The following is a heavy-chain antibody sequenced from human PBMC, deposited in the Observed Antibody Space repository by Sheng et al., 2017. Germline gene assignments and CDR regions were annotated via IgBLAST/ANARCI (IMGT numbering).Heavy chain of an antibody. CDR2: IYHSGST. CDR1: GYSISSGYY. Sequence: QVQLQESGPGLVKPSETLSLTCAVSGYSISSGYYWGWIRQPPGKGLEWIGSIYHSGSTYYNPSLKSRVTISVDTSKNQFSLKLSSVTAADTAVYYCARSLKKGDGYNYNYWGQGTLVTVSS. J-gene: IGHJ4*02. V-gene: IGHV4-38-2*01. CDR3: ARSLKKGDGYNYNY. D-gene: IGHD5-12*01.